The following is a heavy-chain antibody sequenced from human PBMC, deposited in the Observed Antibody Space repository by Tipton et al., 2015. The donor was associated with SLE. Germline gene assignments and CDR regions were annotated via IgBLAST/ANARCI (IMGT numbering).Heavy chain of an antibody. V-gene: IGHV3-23*01. J-gene: IGHJ6*02. D-gene: IGHD3-9*01. CDR1: GFILTNYA. CDR3: AREKNYDILTGYYNVLGMDV. CDR2: ISGSDLGT. Sequence: SLRLSCAASGFILTNYAMIWVRQAPGKGLEWLSSISGSDLGTNYADAVKGRFTISRDNSKNTLYLQMNSLRAEDTAVYYCAREKNYDILTGYYNVLGMDVWGQGTPVTVSS.